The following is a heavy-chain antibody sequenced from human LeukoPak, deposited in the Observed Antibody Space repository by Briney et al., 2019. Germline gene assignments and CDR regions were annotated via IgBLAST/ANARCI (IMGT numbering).Heavy chain of an antibody. Sequence: SVKVSCKASGGTFSSYAISWVRQAPGQGLEWMGGIIPIFGTANYAQKFQGRVTITTDESTSTAYMELSSLRSEDTAVYYCARVAVTVTTQRSYYYYMDVWGKGTTVTVPS. V-gene: IGHV1-69*05. J-gene: IGHJ6*03. CDR1: GGTFSSYA. D-gene: IGHD4-17*01. CDR3: ARVAVTVTTQRSYYYYMDV. CDR2: IIPIFGTA.